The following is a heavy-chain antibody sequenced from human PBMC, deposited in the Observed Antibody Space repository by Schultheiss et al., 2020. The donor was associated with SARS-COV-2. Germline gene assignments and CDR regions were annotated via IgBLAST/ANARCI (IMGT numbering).Heavy chain of an antibody. CDR1: GFTFSDYY. J-gene: IGHJ5*02. Sequence: GGSLRLSCAASGFTFSDYYMSWIRQAPGKGLEWVSSISGSGGDTDYTDSVKGRFTISRDNSKNTLSLRLNSLRAEDTAVYYCAKGFTVITGDWFDPWGQGTLVTVAS. CDR3: AKGFTVITGDWFDP. CDR2: ISGSGGDT. D-gene: IGHD4-23*01. V-gene: IGHV3-23*01.